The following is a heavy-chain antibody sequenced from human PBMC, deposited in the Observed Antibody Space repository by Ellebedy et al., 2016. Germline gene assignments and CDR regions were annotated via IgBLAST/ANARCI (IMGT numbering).Heavy chain of an antibody. J-gene: IGHJ4*02. CDR1: GGSISSYY. D-gene: IGHD2-2*01. CDR3: ARAVRYIPYQLLKD. CDR2: IYYSGST. Sequence: SETLSLTCTVSGGSISSYYWSWIRQPPGKGLEWIGYIYYSGSTNYNPSLKSRVTISVDTSKNQFSLKLSSVTAADTAVYYCARAVRYIPYQLLKDWGQGTLVTVSS. V-gene: IGHV4-59*12.